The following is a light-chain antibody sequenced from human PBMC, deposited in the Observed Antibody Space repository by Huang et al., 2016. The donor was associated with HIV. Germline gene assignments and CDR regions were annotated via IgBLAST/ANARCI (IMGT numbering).Light chain of an antibody. V-gene: IGKV3-15*01. CDR1: QSITSN. Sequence: EIVMTQSPATLSVSPGERTTLSCRASQSITSNLAWYQQKPGQAPRLRLYAASTRATGIPARFSGSGSGTEFTLSISSLQSEDFAVYYCQQYNNWPPWTFGQGTKVEIK. J-gene: IGKJ1*01. CDR3: QQYNNWPPWT. CDR2: AAS.